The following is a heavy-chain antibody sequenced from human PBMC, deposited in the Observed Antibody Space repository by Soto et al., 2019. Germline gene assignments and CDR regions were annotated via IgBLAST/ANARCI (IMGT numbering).Heavy chain of an antibody. CDR2: ISYDGSNK. J-gene: IGHJ4*02. Sequence: QVQLVESGRGVVQPGRSLRLSCAASGFTFSSYGMHWVRQAPGKGLEWVAVISYDGSNKYYADSVKGRFTISRDNSKNTLYLQMNSLRAEDTAVYYCGYGSGGIDYWGQGTLVTVSS. D-gene: IGHD3-10*01. V-gene: IGHV3-30*03. CDR3: GYGSGGIDY. CDR1: GFTFSSYG.